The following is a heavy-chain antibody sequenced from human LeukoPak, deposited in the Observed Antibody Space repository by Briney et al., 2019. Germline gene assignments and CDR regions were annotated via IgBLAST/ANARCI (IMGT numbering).Heavy chain of an antibody. Sequence: SETLSLTCTVSGGSISTYYWNWIRQPAGKGLEWIGRIYTSGSPNYNPSLKSRVTMSIDTSKNQFSLKLSSVTAADTAVYYCARWTRVVPAARGKPAAGQQGDNWFDPWGQGTLVTVSS. CDR1: GGSISTYY. V-gene: IGHV4-4*07. CDR2: IYTSGSP. J-gene: IGHJ5*02. CDR3: ARWTRVVPAARGKPAAGQQGDNWFDP. D-gene: IGHD2-2*01.